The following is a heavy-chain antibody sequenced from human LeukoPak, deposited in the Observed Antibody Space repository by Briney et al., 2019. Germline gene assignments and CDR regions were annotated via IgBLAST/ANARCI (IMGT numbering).Heavy chain of an antibody. D-gene: IGHD4-17*01. CDR1: GFTFSSYS. Sequence: GGSLRLSCAASGFTFSSYSMNWVRQAPGKGLEWVSSISSSSSYIYYADSVKGRFTISRDNAKNSLYLQMNSLRAEDTAVYYCAREGALTVTKDAFDIWGQGTMVTVS. CDR2: ISSSSSYI. CDR3: AREGALTVTKDAFDI. V-gene: IGHV3-21*01. J-gene: IGHJ3*02.